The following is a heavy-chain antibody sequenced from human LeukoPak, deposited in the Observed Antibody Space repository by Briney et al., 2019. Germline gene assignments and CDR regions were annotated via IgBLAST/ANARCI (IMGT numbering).Heavy chain of an antibody. CDR2: IKQDGSEK. CDR3: ARDVKAVAGTFDY. Sequence: GGSLRLSCAASGFTFNSYWMNWVRQAPGKGLEWVANIKQDGSEKYYVDSVKGRFTISRDNAKNSLYLQMNSLRAEDTAVYYCARDVKAVAGTFDYWGQGTLVTVSS. J-gene: IGHJ4*02. D-gene: IGHD6-19*01. V-gene: IGHV3-7*01. CDR1: GFTFNSYW.